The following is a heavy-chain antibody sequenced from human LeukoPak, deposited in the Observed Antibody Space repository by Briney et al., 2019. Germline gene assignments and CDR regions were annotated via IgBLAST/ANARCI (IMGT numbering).Heavy chain of an antibody. Sequence: ASVKVSCKASGYTFTGYYMHWVRQAPGQGLEWMGWINPNSGGTNYAQKFQGRVTMTRDTSISTAYMELNRLRSDDTAVYYCAKAEHLELKEHFDYWGQGTLVTVSS. V-gene: IGHV1-2*02. J-gene: IGHJ4*02. CDR2: INPNSGGT. CDR3: AKAEHLELKEHFDY. CDR1: GYTFTGYY. D-gene: IGHD2-21*01.